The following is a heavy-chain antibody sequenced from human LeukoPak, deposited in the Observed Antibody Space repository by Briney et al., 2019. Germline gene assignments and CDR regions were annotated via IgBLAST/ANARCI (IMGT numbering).Heavy chain of an antibody. V-gene: IGHV3-9*01. CDR2: ISWNSGSI. Sequence: GGSLRLSCAASGFTFDDYAMHWVRQAPGKGLEWVSGISWNSGSIGYADSVKGRFTISRDNAKNSLYLQMNSLRAEDTAVYYCARDPFGAEDYDFWSGYSNNFDYWGQGTLVTVSS. J-gene: IGHJ4*02. D-gene: IGHD3-3*01. CDR3: ARDPFGAEDYDFWSGYSNNFDY. CDR1: GFTFDDYA.